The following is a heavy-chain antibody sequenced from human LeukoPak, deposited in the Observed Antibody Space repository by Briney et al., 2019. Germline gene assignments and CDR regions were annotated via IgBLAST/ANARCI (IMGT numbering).Heavy chain of an antibody. CDR1: GFTVSTNY. CDR2: IRYDGSNK. Sequence: GGSLRLSCAASGFTVSTNYMSWVRQAPGKGLEWVAFIRYDGSNKYYADSVKGRFTISRDNSKNTLYLQMNSLRAEDTAVYYCAKEVSAFDIWGQGTMVTVSS. V-gene: IGHV3-30*02. J-gene: IGHJ3*02. D-gene: IGHD5/OR15-5a*01. CDR3: AKEVSAFDI.